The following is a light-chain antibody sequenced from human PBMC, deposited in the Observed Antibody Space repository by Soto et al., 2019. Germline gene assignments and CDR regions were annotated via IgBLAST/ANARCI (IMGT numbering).Light chain of an antibody. V-gene: IGKV1-5*03. Sequence: DIQTTQSPCTLPGSVGDRVTTTCWASQTISSWLAWYQQKPGKAPKLLIYKASTLKSGVPSRFSGSGSGTEFTLTISSLQPDDFATYYCQHYNSYSEAFGQGTKVDIK. CDR3: QHYNSYSEA. J-gene: IGKJ1*01. CDR1: QTISSW. CDR2: KAS.